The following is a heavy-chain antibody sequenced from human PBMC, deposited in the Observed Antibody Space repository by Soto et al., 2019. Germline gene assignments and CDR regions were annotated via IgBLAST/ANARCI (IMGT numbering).Heavy chain of an antibody. V-gene: IGHV3-7*01. CDR1: GLTFSSYW. Sequence: PGGSLRLSCAASGLTFSSYWMTWVRQAPGKGLEWVANIKQDGSEKYYVDSVEGRFTISRDNAKNSLYLQMNSLRAEDTAVYYCARDWAPFDFWGQGTQVTSPQ. CDR2: IKQDGSEK. J-gene: IGHJ4*02. CDR3: ARDWAPFDF. D-gene: IGHD3-16*01.